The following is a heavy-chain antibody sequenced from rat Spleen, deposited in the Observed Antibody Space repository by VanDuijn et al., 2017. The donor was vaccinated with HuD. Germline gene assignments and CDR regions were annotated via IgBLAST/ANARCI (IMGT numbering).Heavy chain of an antibody. J-gene: IGHJ2*01. CDR1: GFTFSDYN. Sequence: EVQLVESGGGLVQPGRSLKLSCAASGFTFSDYNMAWVRQAPKKGLEWVATISYDGSSTYYRDSVKGRFTISRDNAKSTLYLQMDSLRSEDTATYYCARQRDYGYTYFDYWGQGVMVTVSS. CDR2: ISYDGSST. V-gene: IGHV5-7*01. D-gene: IGHD1-9*01. CDR3: ARQRDYGYTYFDY.